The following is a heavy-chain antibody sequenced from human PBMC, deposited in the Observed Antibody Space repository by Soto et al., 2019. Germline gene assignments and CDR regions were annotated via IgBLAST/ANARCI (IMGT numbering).Heavy chain of an antibody. CDR2: INPNSGGT. CDR3: AREGVGYIVVVPAAMREYNWFDP. J-gene: IGHJ5*02. V-gene: IGHV1-2*04. D-gene: IGHD2-2*01. CDR1: GYTFNGYY. Sequence: GASVKGSCKASGYTFNGYYMHWVRQAPGQRLEWMGCINPNSGGTNYAQKFQGWVTMTRDTSISTAYMELSRLRSDDTAVYYCAREGVGYIVVVPAAMREYNWFDPWGQGTLVTVSS.